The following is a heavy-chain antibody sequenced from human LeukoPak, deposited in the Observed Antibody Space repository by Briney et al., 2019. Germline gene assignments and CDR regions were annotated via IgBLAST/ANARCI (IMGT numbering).Heavy chain of an antibody. CDR2: IYYSGST. D-gene: IGHD3-10*01. CDR3: AGSSGSYYKNWFDP. J-gene: IGHJ5*02. CDR1: GGSISSSSYY. Sequence: SETLSLTCTVSGGSISSSSYYWGWIRQPPGKGLEWIGSIYYSGSTYYNPSLKSRVTISVDTSKNQFSLKLSSVTAADTAVYYCAGSSGSYYKNWFDPWGQGTLVTVSS. V-gene: IGHV4-39*07.